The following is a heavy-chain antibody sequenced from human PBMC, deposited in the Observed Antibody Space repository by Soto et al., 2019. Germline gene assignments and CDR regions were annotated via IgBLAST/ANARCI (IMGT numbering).Heavy chain of an antibody. D-gene: IGHD5-18*01. CDR1: GFTFINAW. CDR2: IKSKTDGGTA. Sequence: ESGGGLVKPGGSLRLSCAVSGFTFINAWMFWVRQAPGQGLEWVGRIKSKTDGGTADYAAPVKGRFTISRDDSKNTRYLQRNSLKTEDTAVYYRIARDSGYSYGLSGLDYWGQGTLVTVSS. V-gene: IGHV3-15*01. CDR3: IARDSGYSYGLSGLDY. J-gene: IGHJ4*02.